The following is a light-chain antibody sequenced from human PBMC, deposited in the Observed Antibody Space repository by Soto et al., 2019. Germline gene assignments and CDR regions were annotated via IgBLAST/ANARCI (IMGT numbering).Light chain of an antibody. CDR3: CSYADGSIYF. CDR1: SRDVGAYDY. Sequence: QSVLTQPASVAGSPGQAITISCTGTSRDVGAYDYVSWYLQYPDKAPQLLIYYVDHLPSGVSSRFSGSKSGNTASLTISGLQAEDEGDYYCCSYADGSIYFFGTGTKVTVL. V-gene: IGLV2-14*03. J-gene: IGLJ1*01. CDR2: YVD.